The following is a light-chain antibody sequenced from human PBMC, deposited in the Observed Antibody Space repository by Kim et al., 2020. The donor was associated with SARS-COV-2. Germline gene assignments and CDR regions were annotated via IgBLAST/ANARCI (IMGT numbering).Light chain of an antibody. J-gene: IGLJ1*01. Sequence: SYELTQPPSLSVSPGKTASITCAANNFSDKSVHWYQQKPGQAPVLVIYHDTNRPSGIPERFSGSNSGNTATLTISRVQARDEADYYCQTWDASSADYFFG. CDR3: QTWDASSADYF. CDR1: NFSDKS. CDR2: HDT. V-gene: IGLV3-21*04.